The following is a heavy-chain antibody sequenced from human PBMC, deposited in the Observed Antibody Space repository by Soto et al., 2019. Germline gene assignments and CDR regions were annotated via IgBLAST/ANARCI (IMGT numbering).Heavy chain of an antibody. CDR2: IKRRTDGGTT. CDR3: ATGTSTGFPNWFDP. D-gene: IGHD2-8*02. Sequence: PGGSLRLSCAASGFTFSNAWMNGVRQAPGKGLEWVGRIKRRTDGGTTDYAAPVKDRFTISRDDSKNTLYLQMNSLKTEDTAVYYCATGTSTGFPNWFDPWGQGSLVTVSS. V-gene: IGHV3-15*07. CDR1: GFTFSNAW. J-gene: IGHJ5*02.